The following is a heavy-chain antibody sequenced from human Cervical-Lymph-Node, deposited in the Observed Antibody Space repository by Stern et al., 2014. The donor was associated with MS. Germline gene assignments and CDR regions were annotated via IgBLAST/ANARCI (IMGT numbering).Heavy chain of an antibody. CDR2: INSRSDYI. J-gene: IGHJ6*02. CDR3: ARVHRPSRRSSTYYYYAMDV. CDR1: GFTFSDYS. Sequence: EVQLVQSGGGLVKPGGSLRLSCAASGFTFSDYSMNWVRQAPGKGLEWVSSINSRSDYIYYADSVKGRFTISRDNGKNSLYLQMNSLRPEDAVVYYCARVHRPSRRSSTYYYYAMDVWGQGTTVTVSS. V-gene: IGHV3-21*01. D-gene: IGHD3-10*01.